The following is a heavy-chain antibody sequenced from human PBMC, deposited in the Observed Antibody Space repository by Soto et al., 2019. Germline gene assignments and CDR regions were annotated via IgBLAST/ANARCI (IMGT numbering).Heavy chain of an antibody. J-gene: IGHJ4*02. Sequence: QVQLVESGGGVVQPGRSLRLSCVASGFTFSSYGMHWVRQAPGKGLEWVAIISYAGSNTYYADSVKGRFTISRDNSKNTLYLQMNSLRAEDTSVYYCAKEGGLSGSYYISSSYYFDYWGQGTLVTVSS. CDR3: AKEGGLSGSYYISSSYYFDY. CDR2: ISYAGSNT. V-gene: IGHV3-30*18. CDR1: GFTFSSYG. D-gene: IGHD1-26*01.